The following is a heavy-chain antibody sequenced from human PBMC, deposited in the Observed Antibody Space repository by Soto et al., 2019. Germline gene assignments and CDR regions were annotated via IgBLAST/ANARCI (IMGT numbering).Heavy chain of an antibody. CDR3: ARGGGKSGYFFDY. CDR2: INHGGSV. V-gene: IGHV4-34*02. J-gene: IGHJ4*02. CDR1: GESLSDYS. Sequence: QVQLRQWGAGLLKPLETLSLRCAVYGESLSDYSWSWIRQSPEKGLEWIGEINHGGSVKSNPSLKSRVTISVATSKNQVSLILTSATAADTAVYRCARGGGKSGYFFDYWGRGTLVTVSS. D-gene: IGHD5-12*01.